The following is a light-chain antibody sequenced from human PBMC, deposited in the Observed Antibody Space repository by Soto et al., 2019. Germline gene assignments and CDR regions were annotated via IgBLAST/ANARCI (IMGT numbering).Light chain of an antibody. J-gene: IGKJ1*01. V-gene: IGKV3-20*01. CDR1: QSVSSSY. Sequence: EIVLTQSPGTLSLSPGERATLSCRASQSVSSSYLAWYQQKPGQAPRLLIYGASSRATGIPGRFSGSGSGTDFTLTIGSLQSEDFAVYYCQQYNSWPETVGQGTKVDI. CDR2: GAS. CDR3: QQYNSWPET.